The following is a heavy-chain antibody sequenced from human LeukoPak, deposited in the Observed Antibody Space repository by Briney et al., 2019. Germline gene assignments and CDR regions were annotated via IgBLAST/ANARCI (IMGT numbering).Heavy chain of an antibody. D-gene: IGHD3-10*01. Sequence: SETLSLTCTVSGGSISSSSYYWGWIRQPPGKGLEWIGSFYHTGNTYYNSSLKSRVAISVDTSKNQFSLNLSSVTAADTAIYYCARLAYGSTYWGQGTLVTVSS. V-gene: IGHV4-39*07. CDR1: GGSISSSSYY. CDR3: ARLAYGSTY. J-gene: IGHJ4*02. CDR2: FYHTGNT.